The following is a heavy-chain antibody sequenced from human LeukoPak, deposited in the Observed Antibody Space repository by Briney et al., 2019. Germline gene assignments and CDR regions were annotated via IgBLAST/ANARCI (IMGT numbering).Heavy chain of an antibody. CDR1: GFTFSSYA. J-gene: IGHJ4*02. CDR2: ISGSGGST. D-gene: IGHD3-22*01. V-gene: IGHV3-23*01. Sequence: GGSLRLSCAASGFTFSSYAMSWVRQAPGKGLEWVSAISGSGGSTYYADSVKGRFTISRDNSKNTLYLQMNSLRAEDTAVYYCAKVLSYYYDSSAYDYWGQGTLVTVSS. CDR3: AKVLSYYYDSSAYDY.